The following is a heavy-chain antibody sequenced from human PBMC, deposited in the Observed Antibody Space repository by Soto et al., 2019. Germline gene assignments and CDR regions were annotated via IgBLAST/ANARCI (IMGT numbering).Heavy chain of an antibody. J-gene: IGHJ6*02. Sequence: ASVKVSCKAAGYTFNCYYIHWVRQAPGQGLDWMGYINPNSGGTKYAQKFQGRVTMTSDTSISTAYMELSSLRSDDTAVYFCARAVGGTDYAMDVWGQGTTVTVSS. V-gene: IGHV1-2*02. CDR2: INPNSGGT. D-gene: IGHD6-19*01. CDR1: GYTFNCYY. CDR3: ARAVGGTDYAMDV.